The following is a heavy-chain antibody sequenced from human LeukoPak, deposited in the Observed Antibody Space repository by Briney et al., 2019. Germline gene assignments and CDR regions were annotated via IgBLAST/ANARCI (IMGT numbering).Heavy chain of an antibody. CDR1: GGSVSGYY. CDR3: ARHANYYDSSGPDSDFDY. CDR2: VYYSGST. J-gene: IGHJ4*02. V-gene: IGHV4-59*08. D-gene: IGHD3-22*01. Sequence: PSETLSLTCTVSGGSVSGYYCSWIRQPPGKGLEWIGDVYYSGSTNYNPSLKSRVTISVDTSKNQFSLKLSSVTAADTAVYYCARHANYYDSSGPDSDFDYWGREPWSPSPQ.